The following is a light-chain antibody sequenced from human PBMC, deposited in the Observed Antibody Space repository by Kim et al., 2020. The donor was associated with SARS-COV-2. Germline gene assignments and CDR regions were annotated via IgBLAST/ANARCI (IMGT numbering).Light chain of an antibody. CDR1: SNDVGGYEY. V-gene: IGLV2-14*01. CDR2: DVS. Sequence: QSVLTQPASVSGSPGQSITISCTGTSNDVGGYEYVSWYQQHPGKAPKLMIYDVSKRPSGVSNRFFASKSGNTASLTTSGLQAEDEADYYCSSITSSTTWVFGGGTQLTVL. J-gene: IGLJ3*02. CDR3: SSITSSTTWV.